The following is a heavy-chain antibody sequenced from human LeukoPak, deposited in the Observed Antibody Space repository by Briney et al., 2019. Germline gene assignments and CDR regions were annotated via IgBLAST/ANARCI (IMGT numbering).Heavy chain of an antibody. J-gene: IGHJ5*02. CDR1: GYTFTGYY. D-gene: IGHD3-3*01. CDR3: ARDRLEWLNNWFDP. Sequence: ASVKVSCKASGYTFTGYYMHWVRQAPGQGLEWMGRINPNSGGTNYAQKFQGRVTMTRDTSISTAYMELSRLRSDDTAVYYCARDRLEWLNNWFDPWGQGTLVTVSS. CDR2: INPNSGGT. V-gene: IGHV1-2*06.